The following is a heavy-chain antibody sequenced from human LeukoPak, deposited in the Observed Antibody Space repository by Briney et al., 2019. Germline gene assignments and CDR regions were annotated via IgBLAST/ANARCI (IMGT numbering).Heavy chain of an antibody. CDR1: GGSFSGYY. V-gene: IGHV4-34*01. J-gene: IGHJ6*03. Sequence: KPSETLSLTCAVYGGSFSGYYWSWIRQPPGKGLEWIGEINHSGSTNYNPSLKSRVTIPVDTSKNQFSLKLSSVTAADTAVYYCASGRRYGNYYYYMDVWGKGTTVTVSS. CDR3: ASGRRYGNYYYYMDV. CDR2: INHSGST. D-gene: IGHD1-1*01.